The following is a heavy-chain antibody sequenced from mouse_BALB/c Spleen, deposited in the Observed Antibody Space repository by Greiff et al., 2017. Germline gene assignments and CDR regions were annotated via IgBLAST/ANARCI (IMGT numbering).Heavy chain of an antibody. J-gene: IGHJ3*01. CDR1: GYTFSSYW. D-gene: IGHD2-3*01. CDR2: ILPGSGST. CDR3: ARGGYDGYYRFAY. V-gene: IGHV1-9*01. Sequence: QVQLQQSGAELMKPGASVKISCKATGYTFSSYWIEWVKQRPGHGLEWIGEILPGSGSTNYNEKFKGKATFTADTSSNTAYMQLSSLTSEDSAVYYCARGGYDGYYRFAYWGQGTLVTVSA.